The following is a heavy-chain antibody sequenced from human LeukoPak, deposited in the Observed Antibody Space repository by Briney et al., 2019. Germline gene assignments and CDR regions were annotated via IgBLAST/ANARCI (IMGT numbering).Heavy chain of an antibody. D-gene: IGHD3-10*01. CDR3: ARESVGGSAWGYYYYYMDV. V-gene: IGHV3-21*01. CDR1: GFTFSTYS. CDR2: ISSSSIYI. J-gene: IGHJ6*03. Sequence: GGSLRLSCAASGFTFSTYSMNGVREAPGKGLEGVSSISSSSIYIYYADSVKGLFTISRDNAKNSLYLQMISLRAEETAVYYCARESVGGSAWGYYYYYMDVWGKGTTVTISS.